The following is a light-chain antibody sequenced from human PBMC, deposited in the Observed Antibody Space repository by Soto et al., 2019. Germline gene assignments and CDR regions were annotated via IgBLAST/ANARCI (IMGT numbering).Light chain of an antibody. CDR3: ISYTSGSTLYV. CDR1: SSDVGGYNY. J-gene: IGLJ1*01. V-gene: IGLV2-14*01. Sequence: QSVLTQPASVSGSPGQSITISCTGTSSDVGGYNYVSWYQQHPGKAPKLMIYEVSNRPSGISNRFSGSKSGNTASLTISGLQAEDEADYYCISYTSGSTLYVFGTGTKVTAL. CDR2: EVS.